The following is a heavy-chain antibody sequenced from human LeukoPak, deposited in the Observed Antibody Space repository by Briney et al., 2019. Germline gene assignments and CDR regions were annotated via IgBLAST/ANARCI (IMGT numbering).Heavy chain of an antibody. CDR1: GFTVTSNY. Sequence: PGGSLRLSCAASGFTVTSNYMSWVRQAPGRGLEWVSPINTDGNGRTYYADSVKGRFTISRDNSKNTVYLQMNSLRAEDTAVYYCARVPNDYYYYFDLWGRGTLVTVSS. J-gene: IGHJ2*01. CDR3: ARVPNDYYYYFDL. D-gene: IGHD4-11*01. V-gene: IGHV3-53*01. CDR2: INTDGNGRT.